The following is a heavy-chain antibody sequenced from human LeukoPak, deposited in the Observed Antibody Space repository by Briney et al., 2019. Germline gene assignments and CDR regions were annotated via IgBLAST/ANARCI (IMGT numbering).Heavy chain of an antibody. CDR3: ARHVIAGDYGDEDWFDP. CDR2: IYYSGST. J-gene: IGHJ5*02. V-gene: IGHV4-39*01. Sequence: SETLSLTCTVSGGSISSGGYYWSWIRQHPGKGLEWIGYIYYSGSTYYNPSLKSRVTISVDTSKNQFSLKLSSVTAADTAVYYCARHVIAGDYGDEDWFDPWGQGTLVTVSS. CDR1: GGSISSGGYY. D-gene: IGHD4-17*01.